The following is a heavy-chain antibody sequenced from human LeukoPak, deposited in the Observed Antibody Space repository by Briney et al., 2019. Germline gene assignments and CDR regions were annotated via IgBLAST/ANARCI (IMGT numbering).Heavy chain of an antibody. CDR3: ARAYDFPDY. CDR2: INPSGGST. D-gene: IGHD3-3*01. CDR1: GYTFTSYD. V-gene: IGHV1-46*01. Sequence: GASVKVSCKASGYTFTSYDINWVRQAPGQGLEWMGIINPSGGSTSYAQQFQGRVTMTRDTSTSTVYMELSSLRSEDTAVYYCARAYDFPDYWGQGTLVTVSS. J-gene: IGHJ4*02.